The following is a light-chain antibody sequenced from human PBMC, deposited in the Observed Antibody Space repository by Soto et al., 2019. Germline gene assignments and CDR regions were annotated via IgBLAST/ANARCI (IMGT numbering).Light chain of an antibody. Sequence: QSVLTQPPSVSGAPGQRVTISCTGSSSNIGAGYDVHWYQQLPGTAPKLRIYVNSNRTSGVPDRFSGSKSGTSASLAITGLQAEDEADYYCQSYDSSLSAVVFGGGTKVTVL. CDR3: QSYDSSLSAVV. V-gene: IGLV1-40*01. CDR1: SSNIGAGYD. J-gene: IGLJ2*01. CDR2: VNS.